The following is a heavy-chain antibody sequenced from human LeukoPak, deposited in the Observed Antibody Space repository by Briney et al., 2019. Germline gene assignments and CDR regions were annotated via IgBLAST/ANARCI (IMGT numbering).Heavy chain of an antibody. J-gene: IGHJ6*03. D-gene: IGHD6-6*01. CDR3: ARRGTARPPYFYYYLDV. Sequence: ASVTVSCKAAGYTFSKFAIHWVRQAPGQGLEGMGWINAFNGNTDFAQKLQGRVTMTTDTSTSTAYLKLRSLTSDDTAVYYCARRGTARPPYFYYYLDVWGEGTTVTVSS. CDR1: GYTFSKFA. V-gene: IGHV1-18*01. CDR2: INAFNGNT.